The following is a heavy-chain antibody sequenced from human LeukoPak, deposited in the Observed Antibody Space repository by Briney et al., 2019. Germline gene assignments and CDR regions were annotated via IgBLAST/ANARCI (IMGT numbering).Heavy chain of an antibody. J-gene: IGHJ4*02. D-gene: IGHD2-21*01. CDR3: ARLWGSVSGYFDY. CDR1: GFAFSSST. Sequence: PGGSLRLSCAASGFAFSSSTMNWVRQAPGKGLEWVAAIWYDGSDKYYADSVKGRFTISRDNSKNMSYLQMDSLRAEDTALYYCARLWGSVSGYFDYWGQGTLVTVSS. V-gene: IGHV3-33*08. CDR2: IWYDGSDK.